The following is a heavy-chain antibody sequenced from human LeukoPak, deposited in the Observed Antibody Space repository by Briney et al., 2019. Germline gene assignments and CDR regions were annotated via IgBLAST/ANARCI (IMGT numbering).Heavy chain of an antibody. CDR2: IRYDGSNK. D-gene: IGHD5-12*01. V-gene: IGHV3-30*02. Sequence: GGSLRLSCAASGFTFSSYGMYWVRQAPGKGLEWVAFIRYDGSNKYYADSVKGRFTISRDNSKNMLYLQMNSLRAEDTAVYYCAKDYFRGYSGYDLFDYWGQGTLVTVPS. CDR3: AKDYFRGYSGYDLFDY. J-gene: IGHJ4*02. CDR1: GFTFSSYG.